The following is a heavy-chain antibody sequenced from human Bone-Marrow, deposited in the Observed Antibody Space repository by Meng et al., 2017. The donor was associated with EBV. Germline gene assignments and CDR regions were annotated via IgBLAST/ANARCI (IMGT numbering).Heavy chain of an antibody. V-gene: IGHV1-8*01. CDR3: AREVYASGSYRSDP. CDR1: GYTLHNYD. CDR2: MDPSSGQP. Sequence: VPSVQYGPEVKKPGPSVKVSCKSSGYTLHNYDINGVRQGPGQGLEWMGWMDPSSGQPDYSQKFQGRVSMTRDTSISTAYMELSNVISEDTAVYYCAREVYASGSYRSDPWGQGTLVTVSS. J-gene: IGHJ5*02. D-gene: IGHD3-10*01.